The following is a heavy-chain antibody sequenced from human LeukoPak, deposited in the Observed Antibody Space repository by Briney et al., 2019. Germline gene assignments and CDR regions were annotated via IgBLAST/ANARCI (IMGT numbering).Heavy chain of an antibody. CDR1: GYTFTGYY. D-gene: IGHD3-22*01. CDR3: ARAPYYYDSSGYYYYYYYMDV. V-gene: IGHV1-46*01. J-gene: IGHJ6*03. CDR2: INPSGGST. Sequence: GASVKVSCKASGYTFTGYYMHWVRQAPGQGLEWMGIINPSGGSTSYAQKFQGRVTMTRDTSTSTVYMELSSLRSEDTAVYYCARAPYYYDSSGYYYYYYYMDVWGKGTTVTVSS.